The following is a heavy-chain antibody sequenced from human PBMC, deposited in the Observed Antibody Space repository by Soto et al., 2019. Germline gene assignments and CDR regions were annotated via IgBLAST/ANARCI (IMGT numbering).Heavy chain of an antibody. D-gene: IGHD2-15*01. V-gene: IGHV3-66*01. Sequence: EVQLVESGGGLAQPGGSLRLSCAASGITXSSRFMSWVRQAPGKGLXWVSMLYRGGSTYYADFVKGRFTISRDNSKNTLYLEMKSLRAEDTAVYXXXXXXXXXXPXIVLXXDYWGQGTLVT. CDR2: LYRGGST. CDR3: XXXXXXXXPXIVLXXDY. J-gene: IGHJ4*02. CDR1: GITXSSRF.